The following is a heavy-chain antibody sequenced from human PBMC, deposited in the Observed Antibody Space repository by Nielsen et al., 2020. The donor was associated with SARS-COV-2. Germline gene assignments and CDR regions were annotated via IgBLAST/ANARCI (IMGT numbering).Heavy chain of an antibody. D-gene: IGHD6-19*01. V-gene: IGHV3-9*01. CDR2: ISWNSGSV. Sequence: SLKISCVASGFTFDDHAMYWVRQPPGQGLQWVGGISWNSGSVSYAESAKGRFTISRDNGRNSLSLQMNSLRAEDTAVYYCARSSGWYDYYYGMDVWGQGTTVTVSS. J-gene: IGHJ6*02. CDR3: ARSSGWYDYYYGMDV. CDR1: GFTFDDHA.